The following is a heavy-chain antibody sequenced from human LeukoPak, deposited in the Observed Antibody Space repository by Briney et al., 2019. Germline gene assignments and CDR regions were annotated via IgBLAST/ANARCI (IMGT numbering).Heavy chain of an antibody. CDR3: AREHDYGDYLFGY. J-gene: IGHJ4*02. V-gene: IGHV1-2*02. Sequence: ASVKVSCKASGYTFTGYYMHWVRQAPGQGLEWMGWINPNSGGTNYAQKFQGRVTMTRDTSISTAYMELSRLRSDDTAVYYCAREHDYGDYLFGYWGQGTLVTVSS. D-gene: IGHD4-17*01. CDR2: INPNSGGT. CDR1: GYTFTGYY.